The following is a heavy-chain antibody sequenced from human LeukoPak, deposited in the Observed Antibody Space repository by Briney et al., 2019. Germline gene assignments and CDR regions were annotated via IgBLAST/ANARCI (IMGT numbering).Heavy chain of an antibody. D-gene: IGHD2-8*01. CDR3: AREGLYGLAFDI. V-gene: IGHV1-8*01. CDR2: MNPNSGNT. Sequence: ASVKVSCKASGYTFTSYGINWVRQATGQGLEWMGWMNPNSGNTGYAQKFQGRVTMTRNTSISTAYMELSSLRSEDTAVYYCAREGLYGLAFDIWGQGTMVTVSS. J-gene: IGHJ3*02. CDR1: GYTFTSYG.